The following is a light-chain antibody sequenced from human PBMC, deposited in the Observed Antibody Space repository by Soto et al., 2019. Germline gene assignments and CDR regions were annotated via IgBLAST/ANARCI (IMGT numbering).Light chain of an antibody. CDR3: QQLRTYPLT. J-gene: IGKJ4*01. CDR1: QGISDY. CDR2: GAS. Sequence: DIQLTQSPSFLSASVGDRVTITCRASQGISDYLAWYQQKPGRAPKLLIYGASTLQSEVPSRFSGSGSGTEFSLTISSLQPEDFATYFCQQLRTYPLTFGGGTRVEIK. V-gene: IGKV1-9*01.